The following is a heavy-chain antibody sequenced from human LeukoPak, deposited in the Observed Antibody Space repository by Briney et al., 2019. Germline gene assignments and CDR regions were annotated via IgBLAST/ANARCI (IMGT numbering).Heavy chain of an antibody. D-gene: IGHD1-26*01. V-gene: IGHV3-23*01. CDR3: ARVGGDTDLNNWFDP. CDR2: ITNSGGNT. J-gene: IGHJ5*02. Sequence: GGSLRLSCTTSGFTFSSYAMSWVRQAPRKGLEWVSAITNSGGNTYYADSVKGRFTISRDNSKNTLYLQMNSLRAEDTAVYYCARVGGDTDLNNWFDPWGQGTLVTVSS. CDR1: GFTFSSYA.